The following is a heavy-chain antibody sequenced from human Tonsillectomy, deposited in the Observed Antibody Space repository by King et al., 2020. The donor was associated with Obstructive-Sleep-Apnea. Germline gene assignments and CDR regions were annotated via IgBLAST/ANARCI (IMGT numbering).Heavy chain of an antibody. CDR1: GFTFSHHS. Sequence: VQLVESGGGVVQPGRSLRLSCGVSGFTFSHHSMHLVRQAPGKGLEWVIGISYDVSDEYYADSVTGRFKISRDNSKKMLSRLMNTLRTDDTAVYYCASDGGVAVAGGDYYFDHWGQGTLVTVSS. D-gene: IGHD6-19*01. CDR2: ISYDVSDE. CDR3: ASDGGVAVAGGDYYFDH. J-gene: IGHJ4*02. V-gene: IGHV3-30*14.